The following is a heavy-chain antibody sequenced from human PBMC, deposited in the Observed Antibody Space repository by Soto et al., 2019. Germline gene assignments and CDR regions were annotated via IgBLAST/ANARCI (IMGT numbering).Heavy chain of an antibody. V-gene: IGHV3-23*01. CDR2: INSNGVDT. D-gene: IGHD2-8*01. Sequence: PRGSLRVSCAPSVFTFRYHGMSWVRQAPGKGLEWVSTINSNGVDTHYPDSVKGRFIISRDNSRKTLDLHMSSLRAEDTALYYCVSWVSAHFDYWGQGTMVTVSS. CDR3: VSWVSAHFDY. CDR1: VFTFRYHG. J-gene: IGHJ4*02.